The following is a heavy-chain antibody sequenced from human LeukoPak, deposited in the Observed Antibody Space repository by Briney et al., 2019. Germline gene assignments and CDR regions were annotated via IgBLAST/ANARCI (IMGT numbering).Heavy chain of an antibody. Sequence: PSETLSLTCAVSGGSISSGGYSWSWIRQPPGKGLEWIGYIYYSGNTNYNPSLKSRVTISVDTSKNQFSLKLSSVTAADTAVYYCARGFYSSGWNAIERSRSPLFDYWGQGTLVTVSS. D-gene: IGHD6-19*01. V-gene: IGHV4-61*08. J-gene: IGHJ4*02. CDR3: ARGFYSSGWNAIERSRSPLFDY. CDR1: GGSISSGGYS. CDR2: IYYSGNT.